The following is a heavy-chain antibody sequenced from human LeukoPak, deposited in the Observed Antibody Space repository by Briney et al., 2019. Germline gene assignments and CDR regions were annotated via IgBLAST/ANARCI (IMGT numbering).Heavy chain of an antibody. CDR2: INHSGST. D-gene: IGHD6-19*01. Sequence: ASETRSLTCAVYGGSFSGYYWSWIRQPPGKGLEWIGEINHSGSTNYNPSLKSRVTISVDTSKNQFSLKLSSVTAADTAVYYCARGSYGYSSGWYNYWGQGTLVTVSS. V-gene: IGHV4-34*01. J-gene: IGHJ4*02. CDR3: ARGSYGYSSGWYNY. CDR1: GGSFSGYY.